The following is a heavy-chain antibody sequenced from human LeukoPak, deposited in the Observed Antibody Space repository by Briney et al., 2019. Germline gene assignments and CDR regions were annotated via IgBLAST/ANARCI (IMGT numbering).Heavy chain of an antibody. D-gene: IGHD1-1*01. Sequence: ASVKLSRKASGYTFTSYDIDWGRQAPGQGLEWMGWMNPNSGNTGYAQKFQGRVTMTRNTSISTAYMELSSLRSEDTAVYYCARGRNSGIRRGHYYYYMDVWGKGTTVTVSS. CDR3: ARGRNSGIRRGHYYYYMDV. CDR2: MNPNSGNT. V-gene: IGHV1-8*01. J-gene: IGHJ6*03. CDR1: GYTFTSYD.